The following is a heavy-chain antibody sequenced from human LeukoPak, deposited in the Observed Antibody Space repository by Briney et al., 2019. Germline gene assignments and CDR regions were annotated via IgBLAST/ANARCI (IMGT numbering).Heavy chain of an antibody. Sequence: PSETLSLTCTVSGGSIRNYYWIWIRQPPGEGLEWIGYIYYTGSTNYNPSLKSRVTMFVDMSKNQFSLRLSSVTAADTAVYYCARHRAYSSSSPFDYWGQGTLVTVSS. J-gene: IGHJ4*02. V-gene: IGHV4-59*08. CDR1: GGSIRNYY. CDR2: IYYTGST. D-gene: IGHD6-6*01. CDR3: ARHRAYSSSSPFDY.